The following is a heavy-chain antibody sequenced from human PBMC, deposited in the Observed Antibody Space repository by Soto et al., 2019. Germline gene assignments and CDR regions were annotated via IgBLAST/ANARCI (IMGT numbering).Heavy chain of an antibody. V-gene: IGHV3-23*01. D-gene: IGHD3-3*01. J-gene: IGHJ6*04. CDR3: AKYIAIFGVVINYGMDV. Sequence: GGSLRLSCAASGFTFSSYAMSWVRQAPGKGLEWVSAISGSGGSTYYADSVKGRFTISRDNSKNTLYLQMNSLRAEDTAVYYCAKYIAIFGVVINYGMDVWGKGTTVTVSS. CDR2: ISGSGGST. CDR1: GFTFSSYA.